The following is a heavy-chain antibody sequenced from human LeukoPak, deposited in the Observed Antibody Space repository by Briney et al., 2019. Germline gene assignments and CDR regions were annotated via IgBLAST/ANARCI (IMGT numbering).Heavy chain of an antibody. CDR1: GFTFSKSW. J-gene: IGHJ4*02. CDR2: IMEDGSVQ. Sequence: GGSLRLSCAASGFTFSKSWMSWVRQAPGKGLEWVACIMEDGSVQKYVDSVRGRFTISRDNARSSLYLQMNSLRVEDTAVYYCATYRQVLLPFESWGQGTLVTVSS. CDR3: ATYRQVLLPFES. D-gene: IGHD2-8*02. V-gene: IGHV3-7*01.